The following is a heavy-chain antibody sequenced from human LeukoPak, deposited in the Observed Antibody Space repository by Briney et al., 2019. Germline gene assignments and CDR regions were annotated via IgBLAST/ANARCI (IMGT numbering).Heavy chain of an antibody. CDR3: ARTDPILQSDY. J-gene: IGHJ4*02. CDR2: INHSGST. CDR1: GGSFSGYY. D-gene: IGHD3-9*01. V-gene: IGHV4-34*01. Sequence: SETLSLTCAVYGGSFSGYYWSWIRQPPGKGLEWIGEINHSGSTNYNPSLKSRVTISVDTSKNQFSLKLSSVTAADTAVYYCARTDPILQSDYWGQGTLVTVSS.